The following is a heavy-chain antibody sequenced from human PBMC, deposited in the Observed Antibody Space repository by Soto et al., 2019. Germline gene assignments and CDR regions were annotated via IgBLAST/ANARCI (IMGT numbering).Heavy chain of an antibody. CDR2: IHDSGST. J-gene: IGHJ4*02. D-gene: IGHD6-19*01. V-gene: IGHV4-61*08. CDR3: ARSGGGSGWL. Sequence: QAQLQESGPGLVKPSETLSLTCTVSGGSVSSGVYYWSWTRQSPGKGLEWIGYIHDSGSTKYNPSLKSRVTISVDTSRNQFSLRLSSVTAADTAGYYCARSGGGSGWLGGQGTLVTVSS. CDR1: GGSVSSGVYY.